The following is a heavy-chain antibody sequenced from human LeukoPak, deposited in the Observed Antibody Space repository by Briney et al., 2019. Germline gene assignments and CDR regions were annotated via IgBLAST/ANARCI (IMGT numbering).Heavy chain of an antibody. J-gene: IGHJ3*02. CDR1: GFTFRSYW. V-gene: IGHV3-21*01. D-gene: IGHD6-13*01. CDR3: ARDSSSSRDAFDI. Sequence: GGSLRLSCAASGFTFRSYWMTWVRQAPGKGLEWVSSISSSSSYIYYADSVKGRFTISRDNAKNSLYLQMNSLRAENTAVYYCARDSSSSRDAFDIWGQGTMVTVSS. CDR2: ISSSSSYI.